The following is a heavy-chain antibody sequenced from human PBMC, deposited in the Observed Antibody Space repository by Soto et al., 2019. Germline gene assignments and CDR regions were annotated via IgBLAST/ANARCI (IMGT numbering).Heavy chain of an antibody. Sequence: SETLSLTCTVSGDSITSNSYFWAWIRQPPGRGLEWIGGIYYSGTTYYNPSLKSRVTISVDRSKNQFSLKLSSVTAADTAVYYCARHFSVDYFDYWGQGALVTVSS. J-gene: IGHJ4*02. CDR3: ARHFSVDYFDY. V-gene: IGHV4-39*01. CDR2: IYYSGTT. CDR1: GDSITSNSYF.